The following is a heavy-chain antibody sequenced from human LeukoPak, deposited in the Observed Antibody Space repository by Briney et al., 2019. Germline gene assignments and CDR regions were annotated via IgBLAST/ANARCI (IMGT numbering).Heavy chain of an antibody. CDR2: INHSGST. J-gene: IGHJ6*02. Sequence: PSETLSLTCAVYGGSFSGYYWSWIRQPPGKGLEWIGEINHSGSTNYNPSLKSRVTISVDTSKNQFSLKLSSVTAADTAVYYCARGKNYYGWKLSYGMDVWGQGTTVTVSS. CDR3: ARGKNYYGWKLSYGMDV. CDR1: GGSFSGYY. V-gene: IGHV4-34*01. D-gene: IGHD3-10*01.